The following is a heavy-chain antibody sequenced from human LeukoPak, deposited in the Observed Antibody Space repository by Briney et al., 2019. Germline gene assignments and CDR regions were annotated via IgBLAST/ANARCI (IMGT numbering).Heavy chain of an antibody. Sequence: GGSLRLSCAASGFTFSDYYMSWIRQAPGKGLEWVSYIGGDNIYTNYADSVKGRFTISRDNAKNSLFLQMNSLRVEDTAVYYCARLGLEVGGPNWFDPWGQGTLVTVSS. CDR1: GFTFSDYY. CDR2: IGGDNIYT. J-gene: IGHJ5*02. CDR3: ARLGLEVGGPNWFDP. D-gene: IGHD1-1*01. V-gene: IGHV3-11*06.